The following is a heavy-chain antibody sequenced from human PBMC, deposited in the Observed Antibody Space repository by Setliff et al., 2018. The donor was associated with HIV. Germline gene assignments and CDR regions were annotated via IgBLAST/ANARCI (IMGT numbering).Heavy chain of an antibody. D-gene: IGHD2-8*02. Sequence: PSETLSLTCTVSGGSISGYYWSWIRQPPGKGLEWIGDIFTSATTNFNYNPSLKSRVTMSIDTSKNQFSLKLRSVTAADTAFYYCARTRVYCPGDDCHAGNFDHWGQGTLVTVSS. J-gene: IGHJ1*01. V-gene: IGHV4-4*08. CDR2: IFTSATTNF. CDR1: GGSISGYY. CDR3: ARTRVYCPGDDCHAGNFDH.